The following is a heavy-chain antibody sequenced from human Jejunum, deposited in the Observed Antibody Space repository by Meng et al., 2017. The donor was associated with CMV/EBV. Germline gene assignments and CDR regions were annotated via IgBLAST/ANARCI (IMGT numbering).Heavy chain of an antibody. CDR2: RRHDGTTK. D-gene: IGHD2-21*01. Sequence: TLSSDAMHWVRQAPGEGLEWVAFRRHDGTTKYYADSMKGRLTVSRDNSKNTLYLQMNSLRPEDTAVYFCAKDKIPVSPYFYGMDVWGQGTTVTVSS. CDR1: TLSSDA. J-gene: IGHJ6*02. V-gene: IGHV3-30*02. CDR3: AKDKIPVSPYFYGMDV.